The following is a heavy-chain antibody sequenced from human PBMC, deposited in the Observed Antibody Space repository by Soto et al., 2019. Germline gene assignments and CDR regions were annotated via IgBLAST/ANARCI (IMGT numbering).Heavy chain of an antibody. CDR2: INAGSGNT. D-gene: IGHD6-13*01. CDR3: ARGLAEDGA. V-gene: IGHV1-3*01. CDR1: GYTFTHYA. Sequence: QVQLVQSGAEVKKPGASVKVSCTASGYTFTHYAIHWVRHAPGQRLEWMGFINAGSGNTKYSQTFQGRLTFTKDTSASTAYMDLSSVRSEDTAIYYCARGLAEDGAWGQGTLVTVSS. J-gene: IGHJ5*02.